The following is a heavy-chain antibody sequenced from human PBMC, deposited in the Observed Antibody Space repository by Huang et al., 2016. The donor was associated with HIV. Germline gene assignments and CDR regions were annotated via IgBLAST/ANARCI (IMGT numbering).Heavy chain of an antibody. CDR1: GYTFSDFY. V-gene: IGHV1-2*02. Sequence: QVQLVQSGADVKKPGASVKVSCKASGYTFSDFYIHWVRQAPGQGLEWMGWINPNSGDTKYAQKLQGRVTMTRDTSISTAYMELATLTSNDTAVYYCARDFAVTSGWYIVGSDYWGQGTLLTVSS. CDR2: INPNSGDT. CDR3: ARDFAVTSGWYIVGSDY. J-gene: IGHJ4*02. D-gene: IGHD6-19*01.